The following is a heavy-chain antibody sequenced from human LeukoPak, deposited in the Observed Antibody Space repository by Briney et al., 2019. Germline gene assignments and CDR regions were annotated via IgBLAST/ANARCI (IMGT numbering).Heavy chain of an antibody. CDR2: INPNSGGT. D-gene: IGHD6-13*01. V-gene: IGHV1-2*02. CDR1: GYTFTSYY. Sequence: ASVKVSCKASGYTFTSYYMHWVRQAPGQGLGWMGWINPNSGGTNYAQKFQGRVTMTRDTSISTAYMELSRLRSDDTAVYYCARDRRAAAGTPCFDYWGQGTLVTVSS. J-gene: IGHJ4*02. CDR3: ARDRRAAAGTPCFDY.